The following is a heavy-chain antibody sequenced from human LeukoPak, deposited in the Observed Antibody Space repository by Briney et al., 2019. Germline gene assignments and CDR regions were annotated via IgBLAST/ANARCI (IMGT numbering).Heavy chain of an antibody. D-gene: IGHD6-6*01. CDR3: ARDSSSSGVYFDY. V-gene: IGHV3-9*01. J-gene: IGHJ4*02. CDR1: GFTFDDYA. Sequence: GGSLRLSCAASGFTFDDYAMHWVRQAPGKGLEWVSGISWNSGSIGYADSVKGRFTISRDNAKNSLYLQMNSLRAEDTAVYYCARDSSSSGVYFDYWGQGTLVTVSS. CDR2: ISWNSGSI.